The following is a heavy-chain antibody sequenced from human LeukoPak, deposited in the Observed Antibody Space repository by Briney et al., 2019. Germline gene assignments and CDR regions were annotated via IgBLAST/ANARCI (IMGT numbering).Heavy chain of an antibody. Sequence: GGSLRLSCAASGFIFSSYWMHWVRHAPGKGLAWVSRINTDGSSTSYADSVKGRFTISRDNSKNTLYLQMNSLRAEDTAVYYCAKVPAYYYGSGSYYNEPTWGQGTLVTVSS. V-gene: IGHV3-74*01. CDR1: GFIFSSYW. CDR3: AKVPAYYYGSGSYYNEPT. J-gene: IGHJ4*02. D-gene: IGHD3-10*01. CDR2: INTDGSST.